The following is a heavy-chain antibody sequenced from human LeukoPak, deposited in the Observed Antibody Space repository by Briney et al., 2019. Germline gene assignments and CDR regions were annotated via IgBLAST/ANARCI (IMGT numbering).Heavy chain of an antibody. J-gene: IGHJ4*02. CDR3: AKDEGTLIVVVLAY. CDR1: GFSFTNYG. CDR2: TRYDGTTK. V-gene: IGHV3-30*02. D-gene: IGHD3-22*01. Sequence: PGGSLRLSCEAAGFSFTNYGMHWVRRAPGKGLEWVSFTRYDGTTKYYAESVKGRFTISRDNSRNTLFLQMNILRAEDTAVYYCAKDEGTLIVVVLAYGGQGTQVTVP.